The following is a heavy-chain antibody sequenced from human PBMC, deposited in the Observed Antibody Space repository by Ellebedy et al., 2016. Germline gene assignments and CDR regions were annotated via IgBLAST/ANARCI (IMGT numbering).Heavy chain of an antibody. D-gene: IGHD6-13*01. CDR3: ARARRVAAIDF. V-gene: IGHV1-46*01. CDR1: GYTFSNYY. J-gene: IGHJ4*02. CDR2: IDPSGGYT. Sequence: ASVKVSXXASGYTFSNYYIHWVRQAPGQGLEWMGMIDPSGGYTHYPQKFQGRVTVTRDTSTSTVYVELTSLRSEDMAVYYCARARRVAAIDFWGQGTLVTVSS.